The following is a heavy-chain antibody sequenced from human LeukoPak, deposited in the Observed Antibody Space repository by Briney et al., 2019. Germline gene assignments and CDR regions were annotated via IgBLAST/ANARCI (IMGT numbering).Heavy chain of an antibody. CDR2: IWYDGSNK. Sequence: PGGSLRLSCAASGFTFSSYGMHWVRQAPGKGLEWVAVIWYDGSNKYYADSVKGRFTISRDNSKNTLYLQMNSLRAEDTAVYYCARDRVGYCSGGSCYRIYYGMDVWGQGTTVTVSS. CDR1: GFTFSSYG. J-gene: IGHJ6*02. CDR3: ARDRVGYCSGGSCYRIYYGMDV. V-gene: IGHV3-33*01. D-gene: IGHD2-15*01.